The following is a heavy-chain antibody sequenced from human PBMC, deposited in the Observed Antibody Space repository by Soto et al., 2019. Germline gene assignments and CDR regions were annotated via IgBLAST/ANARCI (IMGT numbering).Heavy chain of an antibody. Sequence: QVQLQQWGAGLLKPSETLSLTCAVYGGSFSGYYWSWIRQPPGKGLEWSGEINHSGSTNYNPSLKSRVNIAIDTSKNQFSLKLSSVTAADTAVYYCARRRYKPQGYFDLWGRGTLVTVSS. D-gene: IGHD5-18*01. J-gene: IGHJ2*01. CDR2: INHSGST. V-gene: IGHV4-34*01. CDR1: GGSFSGYY. CDR3: ARRRYKPQGYFDL.